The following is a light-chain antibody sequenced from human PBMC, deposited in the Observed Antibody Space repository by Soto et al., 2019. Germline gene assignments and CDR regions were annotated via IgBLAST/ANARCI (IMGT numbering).Light chain of an antibody. J-gene: IGKJ1*01. CDR1: NGISSW. V-gene: IGKV1-12*01. Sequence: DIQMPQPQSSVSASVGDRVTITCRASNGISSWLDWYQQKPGKAPKLLIYAASRLPSGVPSRFSGSGSGTDFTLTISLLQPEDFASYYWQQANSFPRTFGQGTKVEI. CDR3: QQANSFPRT. CDR2: AAS.